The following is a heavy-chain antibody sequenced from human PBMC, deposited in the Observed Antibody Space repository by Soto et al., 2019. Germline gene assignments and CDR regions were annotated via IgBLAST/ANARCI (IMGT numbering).Heavy chain of an antibody. CDR3: ARPNTPYYYYYMDV. V-gene: IGHV1-8*01. CDR1: GYTFTSYD. CDR2: MNPNSGNT. J-gene: IGHJ6*03. D-gene: IGHD2-2*02. Sequence: QVQLVQSGAEVKKPGASVKVSCKASGYTFTSYDINWVRQATGQGLEWMGWMNPNSGNTGYAQKFQGRVTMTSNTSISTAYMELSSLRSEDTAVYYCARPNTPYYYYYMDVWGKGTTVTVSS.